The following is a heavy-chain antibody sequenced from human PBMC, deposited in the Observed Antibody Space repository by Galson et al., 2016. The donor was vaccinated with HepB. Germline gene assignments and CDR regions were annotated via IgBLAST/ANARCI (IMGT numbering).Heavy chain of an antibody. CDR1: GASISNTHW. D-gene: IGHD4/OR15-4a*01. Sequence: SETLSLTCAVYGASISNTHWWIWVRQTPEKGLEWIGEVYHSGATNYNPSLESRVTFSVDRSNHRFSLNLTSVTAADTAIYDGATRLGAGTIDYWGQGTLVTVSS. J-gene: IGHJ4*02. CDR2: VYHSGAT. V-gene: IGHV4-4*02. CDR3: ATRLGAGTIDY.